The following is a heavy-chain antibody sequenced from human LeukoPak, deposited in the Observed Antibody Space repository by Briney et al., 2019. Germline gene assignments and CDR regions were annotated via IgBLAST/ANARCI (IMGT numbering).Heavy chain of an antibody. V-gene: IGHV5-51*01. CDR1: GYNFTSYW. CDR2: IYPGDSDT. D-gene: IGHD3-10*01. Sequence: GGSLQISCKGSGYNFTSYWIGWVRQLPGKGLEWMGIIYPGDSDTRYSPSFQGQVTISADKSISTAYLQWSSLKASDTAMYYCARSEQSYYYGSGSRYYYYYYYMDVWGKGTTVTVSS. J-gene: IGHJ6*03. CDR3: ARSEQSYYYGSGSRYYYYYYYMDV.